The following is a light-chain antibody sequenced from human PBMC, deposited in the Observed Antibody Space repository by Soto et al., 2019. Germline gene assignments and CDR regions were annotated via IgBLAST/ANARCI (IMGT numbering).Light chain of an antibody. CDR3: QQYGSSPWT. V-gene: IGKV3-20*01. Sequence: EIVLTQSPGTLSLSPGERATLSCRASQSVSSTYFAWYQQKPGQAPRLLMYGASSRAIGISDRFSGSGSGTDFTLTISRLEPEDFAVYYCQQYGSSPWTFGQGTKVEIK. CDR1: QSVSSTY. J-gene: IGKJ1*01. CDR2: GAS.